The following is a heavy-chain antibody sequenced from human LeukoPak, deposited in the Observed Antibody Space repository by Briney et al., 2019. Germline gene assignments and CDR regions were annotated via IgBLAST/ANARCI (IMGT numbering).Heavy chain of an antibody. CDR1: GGSFGGYY. CDR2: INHSATT. Sequence: SETLSLTCAVDGGSFGGYYWRWIRQPPGKGREWMGEINHSATTNANPSLNSRATTSVDTSKNHFSLRLSSVTAAATAVYYWAREGLEREFYYYYYYMDVWGKGTTVTVSS. D-gene: IGHD1-1*01. J-gene: IGHJ6*03. CDR3: AREGLEREFYYYYYYMDV. V-gene: IGHV4-34*04.